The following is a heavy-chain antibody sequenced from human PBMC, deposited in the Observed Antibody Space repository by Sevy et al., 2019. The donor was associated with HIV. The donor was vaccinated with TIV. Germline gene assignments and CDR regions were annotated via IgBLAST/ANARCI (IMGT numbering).Heavy chain of an antibody. CDR1: GFTFSSYE. V-gene: IGHV3-48*03. Sequence: GGSLRLSCAASGFTFSSYEMNWVRQAPGKGLEWVSYISSSGSTIYYEDSVKGRFTISRDNAKNSLYLQMNSLRAEDTAVNYCARSFDSSSFKGETYYYGMDVWGQGTTVTVSS. CDR3: ARSFDSSSFKGETYYYGMDV. J-gene: IGHJ6*02. D-gene: IGHD6-13*01. CDR2: ISSSGSTI.